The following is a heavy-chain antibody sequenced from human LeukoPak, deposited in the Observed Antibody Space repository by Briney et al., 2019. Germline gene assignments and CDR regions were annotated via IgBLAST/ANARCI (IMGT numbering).Heavy chain of an antibody. Sequence: SETLSLTCSVSGGSISSSNWWSWVRQPPGKGLEWIGEIYHSGSTNYNPSLKSRVTISVDKSKNQFSLKLSSVTAADTAVYYCARDAGDYDNSRYFFDYWGQGTLVTVSS. V-gene: IGHV4-4*02. J-gene: IGHJ4*02. CDR3: ARDAGDYDNSRYFFDY. CDR1: GGSISSSNW. CDR2: IYHSGST. D-gene: IGHD3-22*01.